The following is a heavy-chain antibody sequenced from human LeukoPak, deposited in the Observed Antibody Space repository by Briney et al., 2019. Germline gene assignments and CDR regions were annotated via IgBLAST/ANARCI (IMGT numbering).Heavy chain of an antibody. CDR2: ISGSSTYI. CDR1: GFAFSSYS. V-gene: IGHV3-21*01. D-gene: IGHD6-13*01. J-gene: IGHJ4*02. Sequence: PGGSLRLSCAASGFAFSSYSMNWVRQAPGKGLEWVSSISGSSTYIYSANSLKGRFTISRDNAKNSLYLQMNSLRAEDTAVYFCARASLSEIIAAEAFFDSWGQGPLVTVSS. CDR3: ARASLSEIIAAEAFFDS.